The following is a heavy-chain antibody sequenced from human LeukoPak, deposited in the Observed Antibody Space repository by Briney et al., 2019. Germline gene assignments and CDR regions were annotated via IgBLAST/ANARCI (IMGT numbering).Heavy chain of an antibody. Sequence: GGSLRLSCAASGFTFSNYGVHWVRQAPGKGLEWVSAISGSGGSTYYADSVKGRFTISRDNSKNTLYLQMNSLRAEDTAVYYCAKEGSYYYDSSGYYYAYWGQGTLVTVSS. CDR1: GFTFSNYG. CDR2: ISGSGGST. CDR3: AKEGSYYYDSSGYYYAY. D-gene: IGHD3-22*01. J-gene: IGHJ4*02. V-gene: IGHV3-23*01.